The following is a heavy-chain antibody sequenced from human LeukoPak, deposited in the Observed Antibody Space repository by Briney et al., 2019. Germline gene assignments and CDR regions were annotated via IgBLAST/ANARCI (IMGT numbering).Heavy chain of an antibody. V-gene: IGHV4-39*07. Sequence: SETLSLTCTVSGGSISSSSYYWGWIRQPPGKGLEWIGSIYYSGSTYYNPSLKSRVTISVDTSKNQFSLKLSSVIAADTAVYYCARDLVVVVISVDAFDIWGQGTMVTVSS. CDR3: ARDLVVVVISVDAFDI. J-gene: IGHJ3*02. CDR2: IYYSGST. D-gene: IGHD3-22*01. CDR1: GGSISSSSYY.